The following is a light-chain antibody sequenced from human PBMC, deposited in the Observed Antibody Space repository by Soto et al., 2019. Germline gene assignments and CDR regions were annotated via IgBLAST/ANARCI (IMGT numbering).Light chain of an antibody. Sequence: EIVLTQSPGTLSLSPGERATLSCRASQSVSSSYLAGYQQKAGQAPRLLIYDSSSRATGIPDRFSVSGSGTDFTITISRLEPEDFAVYYCQQYGSSPPLTFGGGTKVEIK. CDR3: QQYGSSPPLT. CDR1: QSVSSSY. V-gene: IGKV3-20*01. J-gene: IGKJ4*01. CDR2: DSS.